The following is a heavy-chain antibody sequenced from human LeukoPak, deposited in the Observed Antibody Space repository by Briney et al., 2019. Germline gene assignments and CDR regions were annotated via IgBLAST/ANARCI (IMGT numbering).Heavy chain of an antibody. CDR1: GFTVSNNY. D-gene: IGHD3-22*01. CDR2: ITGSGGST. Sequence: GGSLRLSCAASGFTVSNNYMNWVRQAPGKGLEWVSTITGSGGSTYYADSVKGRFTISRDNSKNTLYLQINSPIAEDTAVYYYARSRLVITTSAFDYWGQGTLVTVSS. CDR3: ARSRLVITTSAFDY. V-gene: IGHV3-23*01. J-gene: IGHJ4*02.